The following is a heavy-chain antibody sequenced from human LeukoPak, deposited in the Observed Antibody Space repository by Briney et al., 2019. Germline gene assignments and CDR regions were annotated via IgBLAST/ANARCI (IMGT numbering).Heavy chain of an antibody. D-gene: IGHD3-22*01. CDR2: IKQDGSEK. V-gene: IGHV3-7*01. CDR3: CSGYYMRFDY. Sequence: GGSLRLSCAVSGFTFSSYWMSWVRQAPGKGLEWVANIKQDGSEKYYVDSVKGRFTISRDNAKNSLYLQMNSLRAEDTAVYYCCSGYYMRFDYWGQGTLVTVSS. CDR1: GFTFSSYW. J-gene: IGHJ4*02.